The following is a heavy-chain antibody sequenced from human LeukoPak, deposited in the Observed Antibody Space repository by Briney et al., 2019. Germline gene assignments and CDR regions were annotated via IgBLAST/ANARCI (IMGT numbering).Heavy chain of an antibody. CDR1: GGSISSYY. V-gene: IGHV4-59*01. CDR3: AREGQLATDY. Sequence: SETLSLTCTVSGGSISSYYWSWIRQPPGKGLEWIGYIYYSGSTNYNPSLKSRATISVDTSKNQFSLKLSSVTAADTAVYYCAREGQLATDYWGQGTLVTVSS. J-gene: IGHJ4*02. CDR2: IYYSGST. D-gene: IGHD6-6*01.